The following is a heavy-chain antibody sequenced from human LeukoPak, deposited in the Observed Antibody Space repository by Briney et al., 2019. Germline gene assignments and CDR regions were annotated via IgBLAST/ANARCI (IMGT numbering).Heavy chain of an antibody. Sequence: GGSLRLSCAASGFTFSSYGMHWVRQAPGKGLEWVAVISYDGSNKYYADSVKGRLTISRDNSKNTLYLQMNSLRAEDTAVYYCAKKLSTTVTTWGPDYWGQGTLVTVSS. D-gene: IGHD4-17*01. CDR3: AKKLSTTVTTWGPDY. J-gene: IGHJ4*02. CDR2: ISYDGSNK. V-gene: IGHV3-30*18. CDR1: GFTFSSYG.